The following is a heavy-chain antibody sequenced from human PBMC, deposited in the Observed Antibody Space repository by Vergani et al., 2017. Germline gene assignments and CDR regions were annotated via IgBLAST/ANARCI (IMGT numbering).Heavy chain of an antibody. CDR1: GFTFSDYY. CDR3: AKHQLWLTYFDY. D-gene: IGHD5-18*01. V-gene: IGHV3-11*05. Sequence: QVQLVESGGGLVKPGGSLRLSCAASGFTFSDYYMSWIRQAPGKGLEWVSYISSSSSYTNYADSVKGRFTISRDNAKNSLYLQMNSLRAEDTAVYYCAKHQLWLTYFDYWGQGTLVTVSS. J-gene: IGHJ4*02. CDR2: ISSSSSYT.